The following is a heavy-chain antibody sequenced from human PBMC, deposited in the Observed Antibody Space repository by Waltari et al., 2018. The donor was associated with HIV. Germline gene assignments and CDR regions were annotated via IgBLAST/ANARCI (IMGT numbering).Heavy chain of an antibody. D-gene: IGHD2-2*01. CDR1: GFTFSNYA. Sequence: QVQLVESGGGVVQPGRSLRLSCAASGFTFSNYAMHWVRQAPGKGLEWVAVISYDGSNKYYADSVKGRFTISRDNSKNTLYLQMNSLRAEDTAAYYCARDPQYCSSTSCSYYFDYWGQGTLVTVSS. J-gene: IGHJ4*02. V-gene: IGHV3-30-3*01. CDR3: ARDPQYCSSTSCSYYFDY. CDR2: ISYDGSNK.